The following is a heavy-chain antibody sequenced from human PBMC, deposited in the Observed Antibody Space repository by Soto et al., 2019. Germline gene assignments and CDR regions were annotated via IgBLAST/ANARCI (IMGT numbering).Heavy chain of an antibody. CDR1: GFMFANYG. J-gene: IGHJ4*02. CDR3: AREGARSLYYFDY. V-gene: IGHV3-30*03. Sequence: PGGSLRLSCAASGFMFANYGMHWVRQAPGKGLEWVAVVSFDGSFEYYPDSVKGRFTISRDDSKSAVYLQMSSLGAEDTAVYYCAREGARSLYYFDYWGQGALVTV. CDR2: VSFDGSFE.